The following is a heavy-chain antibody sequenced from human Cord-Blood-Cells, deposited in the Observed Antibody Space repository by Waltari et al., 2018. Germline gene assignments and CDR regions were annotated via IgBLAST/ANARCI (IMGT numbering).Heavy chain of an antibody. V-gene: IGHV4-34*01. J-gene: IGHJ4*02. CDR3: ARVIVGATLIDY. CDR2: INHSGST. D-gene: IGHD1-26*01. Sequence: QVQLQQWGAGLLKPSETLSLTCAVYGGSFSGYSWSWIRQPPGKGLEWIGEINHSGSTNYNPSLKSRVTISVDTSKNQFSLKLSSVTAADTAVYYCARVIVGATLIDYWGQGTLVTVSS. CDR1: GGSFSGYS.